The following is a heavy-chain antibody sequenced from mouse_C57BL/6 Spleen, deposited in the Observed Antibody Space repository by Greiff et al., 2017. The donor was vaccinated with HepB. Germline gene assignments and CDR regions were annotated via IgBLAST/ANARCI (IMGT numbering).Heavy chain of an antibody. CDR1: GYTFTSYW. CDR3: ARDYYDYDGDAMDY. J-gene: IGHJ4*01. V-gene: IGHV1-55*01. CDR2: IYPGSGST. Sequence: VQLQQPGAELVKPGASVKMSCKASGYTFTSYWITWVKQRPGQGLEWIGDIYPGSGSTNYNEKFKSKATLTVDTSSSTAYMQLSSLTSEDSAVYYCARDYYDYDGDAMDYWGQGTSVTVSS. D-gene: IGHD2-4*01.